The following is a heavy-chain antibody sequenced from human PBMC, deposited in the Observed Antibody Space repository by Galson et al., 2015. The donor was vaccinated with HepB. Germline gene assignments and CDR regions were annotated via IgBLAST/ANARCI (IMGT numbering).Heavy chain of an antibody. CDR1: GGTFSSYA. CDR3: ARGRYSYSSGSVDY. CDR2: SIPILGIA. Sequence: SVKVSCKASGGTFSSYAISWVRQAPGQGLEWMGRSIPILGIANYAQKFQGRVTITADKSTSTAYMELSSLRSEDTAVYYCARGRYSYSSGSVDYWGQGTLVTVSS. J-gene: IGHJ4*02. V-gene: IGHV1-69*04. D-gene: IGHD5-18*01.